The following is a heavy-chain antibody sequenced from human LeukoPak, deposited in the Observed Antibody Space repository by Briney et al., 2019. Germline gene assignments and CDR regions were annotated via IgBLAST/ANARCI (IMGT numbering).Heavy chain of an antibody. V-gene: IGHV4-61*09. CDR2: IYTSGST. CDR3: ASGYYYDSSGYLD. Sequence: MTSETLSLTFSVSGGSISSGSYYWSWIRQPAGKGLEWIGHIYTSGSTNYNPSLKSRVTISVDTSKNQFSLKLSSVTAADTAVYYCASGYYYDSSGYLDWGQGTLVTVSS. CDR1: GGSISSGSYY. D-gene: IGHD3-22*01. J-gene: IGHJ4*02.